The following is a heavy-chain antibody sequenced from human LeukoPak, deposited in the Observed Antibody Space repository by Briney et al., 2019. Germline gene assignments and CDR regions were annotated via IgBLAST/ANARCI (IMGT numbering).Heavy chain of an antibody. CDR2: IYTSGST. V-gene: IGHV4-4*07. J-gene: IGHJ5*02. Sequence: PSETLSLTCTVPGGSISSYYWSWIRQPAGKGLEWIGRIYTSGSTNYNPSLKSRVTMSVDTSKNQFSLKLSSVTAADTAVYYCAQVNYGDYENCFDPWGQGTLVTVSS. CDR3: AQVNYGDYENCFDP. CDR1: GGSISSYY. D-gene: IGHD4-17*01.